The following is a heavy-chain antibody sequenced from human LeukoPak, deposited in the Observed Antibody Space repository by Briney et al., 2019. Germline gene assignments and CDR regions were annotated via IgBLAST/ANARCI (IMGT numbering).Heavy chain of an antibody. CDR1: GYTFTGYY. Sequence: GASVKVSCKASGYTFTGYYMHWVRQAPGQGLEWMGWINPNSGGTNYAQKFQGRVTMTRDTSISTAYMELSRLRSDDMAVYYCARDFRYSSGWYYFDYWGQGTLVTVSS. D-gene: IGHD6-19*01. CDR3: ARDFRYSSGWYYFDY. V-gene: IGHV1-2*02. CDR2: INPNSGGT. J-gene: IGHJ4*02.